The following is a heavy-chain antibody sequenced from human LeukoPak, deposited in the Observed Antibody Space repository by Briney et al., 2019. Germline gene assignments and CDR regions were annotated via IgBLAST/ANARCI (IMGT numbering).Heavy chain of an antibody. CDR3: ARGRGGYYDSSAQDY. V-gene: IGHV3-7*01. Sequence: GGSLRLSCAASGFTFSSYWMSWVRQAPGRGLEWVANIKQDGSEKYYVDSVKGRFTISRDNAKNSLYLQMNSLRAEDTAVYYCARGRGGYYDSSAQDYWGQGTLVTVSS. CDR2: IKQDGSEK. D-gene: IGHD3-22*01. CDR1: GFTFSSYW. J-gene: IGHJ4*02.